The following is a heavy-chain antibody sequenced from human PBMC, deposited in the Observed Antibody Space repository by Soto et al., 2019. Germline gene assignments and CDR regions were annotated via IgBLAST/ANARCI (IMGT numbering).Heavy chain of an antibody. V-gene: IGHV4-59*01. J-gene: IGHJ4*02. CDR3: ARGIGQQLPPLD. D-gene: IGHD2-2*01. Sequence: SETLSLTCTVSGVSISSYYWSWIRQPPGKGLEWIGYIYYTGSSNYNPSLKSRVTISVDTSKNQFSLKLSSVTAADTAVYYCARGIGQQLPPLDWGQGTLVTV. CDR2: IYYTGSS. CDR1: GVSISSYY.